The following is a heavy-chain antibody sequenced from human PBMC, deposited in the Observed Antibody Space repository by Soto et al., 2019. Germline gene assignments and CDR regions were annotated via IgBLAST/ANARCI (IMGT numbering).Heavy chain of an antibody. CDR3: ARPRATTSTVTKIDY. CDR2: ISSSSSYI. Sequence: GGSLRLSCAASGFTFSSYSMNWVRQAPGKGLEWVSSISSSSSYIYYADSVKGRFTISRDNAKNSLYLQMNSLRAEDTAVYYCARPRATTSTVTKIDYWGQGTLVTVSS. CDR1: GFTFSSYS. V-gene: IGHV3-21*01. D-gene: IGHD4-17*01. J-gene: IGHJ4*02.